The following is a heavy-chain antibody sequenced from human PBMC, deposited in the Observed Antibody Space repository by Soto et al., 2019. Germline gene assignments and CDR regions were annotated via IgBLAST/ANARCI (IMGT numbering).Heavy chain of an antibody. Sequence: PGGSLRLSCAASGFTFSSYWMHWVRQAPGKGLVWASRINSDGSSTSYADSVKGRFTISRDNAKNTLYLQMNSLRAEDTAVYYCARGLLWFGELSPPGYWGQGTLVTVSS. D-gene: IGHD3-10*01. CDR1: GFTFSSYW. CDR3: ARGLLWFGELSPPGY. V-gene: IGHV3-74*01. J-gene: IGHJ4*02. CDR2: INSDGSST.